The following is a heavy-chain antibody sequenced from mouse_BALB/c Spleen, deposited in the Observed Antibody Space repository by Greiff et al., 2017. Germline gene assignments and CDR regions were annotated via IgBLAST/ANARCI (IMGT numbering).Heavy chain of an antibody. D-gene: IGHD2-1*01. J-gene: IGHJ2*01. V-gene: IGHV1S81*02. CDR2: INPSNGRT. Sequence: QVQLQQPGAELVKPGASVKLSCKASGYTFTSYCMHWVKQRPGQGLEWIGDINPSNGRTNYNEKFKSKATVTVDKSSSTAYMQLSSLTSEDSAVYYCASSYGNCHYCFDYWGQGTTLTGSS. CDR1: GYTFTSYC. CDR3: ASSYGNCHYCFDY.